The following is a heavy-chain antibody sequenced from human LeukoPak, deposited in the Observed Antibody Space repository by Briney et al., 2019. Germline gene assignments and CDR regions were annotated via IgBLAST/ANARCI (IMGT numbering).Heavy chain of an antibody. CDR1: GYSISSGYY. Sequence: SETLSLTCTVAGYSISSGYYWGWIRQPPGKGLEWIGEVNHSGSTNYNPSLKSRVTISVDTSKNQFSLKLSSVTAADTAVYYCARETCSSTSCYFDYWGQGTLVTVSS. V-gene: IGHV4-38-2*02. CDR3: ARETCSSTSCYFDY. J-gene: IGHJ4*02. D-gene: IGHD2-2*01. CDR2: VNHSGST.